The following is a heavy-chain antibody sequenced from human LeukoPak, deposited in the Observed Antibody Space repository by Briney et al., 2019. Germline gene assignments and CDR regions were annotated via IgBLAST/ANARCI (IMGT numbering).Heavy chain of an antibody. CDR1: GGSFSGYY. D-gene: IGHD6-19*01. CDR3: ARSHHSSVWSGYKGKDAFDI. V-gene: IGHV4-34*01. CDR2: INHSGST. Sequence: SETLSLTCAVYGGSFSGYYWSWIRQPPGKGLEWIGEINHSGSTNYNPSLKSRVTISVDTSKNQFSLKLSSVTAADTAVYYCARSHHSSVWSGYKGKDAFDIWGRGTMVTVSS. J-gene: IGHJ3*02.